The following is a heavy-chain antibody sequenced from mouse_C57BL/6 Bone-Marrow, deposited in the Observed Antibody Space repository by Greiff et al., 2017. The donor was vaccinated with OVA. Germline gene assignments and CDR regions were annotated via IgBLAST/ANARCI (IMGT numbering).Heavy chain of an antibody. CDR3: ASQGGYYDYFDY. V-gene: IGHV1-54*01. CDR1: GYAFTNYL. CDR2: INPGSGGT. D-gene: IGHD1-1*01. J-gene: IGHJ2*01. Sequence: QVQLKESGAELVRPGTSVKVSCKASGYAFTNYLIEWVKQRPGQGLEWIGVINPGSGGTNYNEKFKGKATLTADKSSSTAYMQLSSLTSEDSAVYFCASQGGYYDYFDYWGQGTTLTVSS.